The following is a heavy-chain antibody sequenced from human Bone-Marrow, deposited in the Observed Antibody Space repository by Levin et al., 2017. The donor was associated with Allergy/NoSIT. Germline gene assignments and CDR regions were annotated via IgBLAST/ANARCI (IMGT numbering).Heavy chain of an antibody. Sequence: PGGSLRLSCAASGFTFSIFWMHWVRQAPGKGLVWVSRINSDGTSTTYADSVKGRFTISRDNAKSTLYLQMDSLRAEDTALYYCARVLNNEGGYFYWGQGTLVTVSS. D-gene: IGHD3-22*01. CDR2: INSDGTST. CDR1: GFTFSIFW. J-gene: IGHJ4*02. CDR3: ARVLNNEGGYFY. V-gene: IGHV3-74*01.